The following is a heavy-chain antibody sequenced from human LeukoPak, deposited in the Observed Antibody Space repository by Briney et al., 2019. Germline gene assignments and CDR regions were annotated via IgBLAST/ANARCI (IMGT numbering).Heavy chain of an antibody. CDR2: INHSGST. J-gene: IGHJ4*02. V-gene: IGHV4-34*01. D-gene: IGHD3-10*01. CDR1: GGSFSGYY. Sequence: PPETLSLTCAVYGGSFSGYYWSWIRQPPGKGLEWIGEINHSGSTNYNPSLKSRVTISVDTSKNQFSLKLSSVTAADTAVYYCARPIYYYGSGSFAYWGQGTLVTVSS. CDR3: ARPIYYYGSGSFAY.